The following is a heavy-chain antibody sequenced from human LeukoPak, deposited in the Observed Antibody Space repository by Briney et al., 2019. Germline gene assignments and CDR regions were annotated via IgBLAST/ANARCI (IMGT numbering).Heavy chain of an antibody. Sequence: GGSLRLSCAASGFTVSSNYMTWVRQAPGKGLEWVSYISSSSSTIYYADSVKGRFTISRDNAKNSLYLQMNSLRAEDTAVYYCARVETLYYYDSSGYLRYWGQGTLVTVSS. J-gene: IGHJ4*02. CDR3: ARVETLYYYDSSGYLRY. V-gene: IGHV3-48*04. D-gene: IGHD3-22*01. CDR1: GFTVSSNY. CDR2: ISSSSSTI.